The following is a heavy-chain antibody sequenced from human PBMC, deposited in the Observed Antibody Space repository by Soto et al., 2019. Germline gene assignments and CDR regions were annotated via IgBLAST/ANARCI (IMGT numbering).Heavy chain of an antibody. CDR2: ISGSGGST. D-gene: IGHD3-10*01. V-gene: IGHV3-23*01. CDR3: AKDYYGFGSYYLLWGHY. J-gene: IGHJ4*02. CDR1: GFTFSNYA. Sequence: GGSLRLSCAASGFTFSNYAMSWVRQAPGKGLEWVSAISGSGGSTYYADSVKGRFTISRDNSKNTLYLQMNSLKAEDTAVNYCAKDYYGFGSYYLLWGHYWGQGTLVTVSS.